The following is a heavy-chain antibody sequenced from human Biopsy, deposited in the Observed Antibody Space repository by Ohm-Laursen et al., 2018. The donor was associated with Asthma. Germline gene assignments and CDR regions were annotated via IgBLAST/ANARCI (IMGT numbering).Heavy chain of an antibody. J-gene: IGHJ4*02. Sequence: SLRLSCAASGFTVSRDHMFWVRQAPGKGLEWVSVIYSGGTSDTADSVRGRFTISRDFYKNTLYLQMDSLRAEDTAVYYCARGDWYGSASNGYWGQGTLVTVSA. CDR2: IYSGGTS. D-gene: IGHD6-6*01. V-gene: IGHV3-53*01. CDR3: ARGDWYGSASNGY. CDR1: GFTVSRDH.